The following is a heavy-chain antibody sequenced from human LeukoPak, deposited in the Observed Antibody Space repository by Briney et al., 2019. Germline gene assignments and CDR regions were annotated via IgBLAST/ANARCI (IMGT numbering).Heavy chain of an antibody. CDR3: ARELYELWLDTNWFDP. Sequence: GESLKISCKGSGYSFTSYWMGWVRQAPGQGLEWMGWLNPNSGSTNYAQKFQGRVTMTRDTSISTAYMELSRLTSDDTAVYYCARELYELWLDTNWFDPWGQGTLVTVSS. V-gene: IGHV1-2*02. CDR1: GYSFTSYW. CDR2: LNPNSGST. J-gene: IGHJ5*02. D-gene: IGHD6-19*01.